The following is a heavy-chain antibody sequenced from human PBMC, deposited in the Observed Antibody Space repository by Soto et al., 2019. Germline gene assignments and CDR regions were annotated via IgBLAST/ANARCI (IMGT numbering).Heavy chain of an antibody. CDR2: ISATSTYI. J-gene: IGHJ4*02. CDR3: ARVNSATGSMHFDH. V-gene: IGHV3-21*01. Sequence: GGSLRLSCAGSTFNFTSYSLNWFRQAPGKGLEWVSSISATSTYIFYADSVKGRFTISRDNAKNSVSLQMNSLRAEDTALYYCARVNSATGSMHFDHWGQGTLVTVSS. CDR1: TFNFTSYS. D-gene: IGHD3-10*01.